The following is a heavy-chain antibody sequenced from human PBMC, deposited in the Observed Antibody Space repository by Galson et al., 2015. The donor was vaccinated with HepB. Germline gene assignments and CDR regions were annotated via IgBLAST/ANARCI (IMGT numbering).Heavy chain of an antibody. V-gene: IGHV1-69*13. J-gene: IGHJ2*01. D-gene: IGHD6-13*01. Sequence: SVKVSCKASGGTFSSYAISWVRQAPGQGLEWVGGIIPIFGTANYAQKFQGRVTITADESTSTAYMELSSLRSEDTAVYYCARGERYSSSWYSSIRYFDLWGRGTLVTVSS. CDR1: GGTFSSYA. CDR3: ARGERYSSSWYSSIRYFDL. CDR2: IIPIFGTA.